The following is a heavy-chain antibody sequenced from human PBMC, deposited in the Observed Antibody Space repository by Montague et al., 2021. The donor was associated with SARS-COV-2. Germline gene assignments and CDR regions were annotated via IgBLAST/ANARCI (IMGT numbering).Heavy chain of an antibody. CDR2: INSDGSST. J-gene: IGHJ6*01. D-gene: IGHD3-3*01. CDR1: GFTFRSYW. V-gene: IGHV3-74*01. CDR3: AGESVSSFGVVIFGMDV. Sequence: SLRLSCAASGFTFRSYWMHWVRQAPGKGLVWVSRINSDGSSTGYADSVKGRFTISRDNAKNTLYLQMNSLRAEDTALYYCAGESVSSFGVVIFGMDVWGRGTAVTVSS.